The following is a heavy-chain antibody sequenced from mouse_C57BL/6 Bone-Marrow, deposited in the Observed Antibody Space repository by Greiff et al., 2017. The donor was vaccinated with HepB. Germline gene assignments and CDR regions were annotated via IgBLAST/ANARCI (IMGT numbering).Heavy chain of an antibody. CDR2: IDPSDSYT. V-gene: IGHV1-69*01. D-gene: IGHD3-2*02. J-gene: IGHJ4*01. Sequence: QVQLQQPGAELVMPGASVKLSCKASGYTFTSYWMHWVKQRPGQGLEWIGEIDPSDSYTNYNQKFKGKSTLTVDKSSSTAYMQLSSLTSEDSAVYYCARRTAQATGAMDYWGQVTSVTVSS. CDR1: GYTFTSYW. CDR3: ARRTAQATGAMDY.